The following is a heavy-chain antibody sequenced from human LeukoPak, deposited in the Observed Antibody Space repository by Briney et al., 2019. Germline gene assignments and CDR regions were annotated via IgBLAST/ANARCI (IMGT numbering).Heavy chain of an antibody. J-gene: IGHJ2*01. CDR1: GGSISSGGHY. Sequence: SETLSLTCTVSGGSISSGGHYWSWIRQHPGKGLEWIGYIYYSGSTYYNPSLKSRVTISVDTSKNQFSLKLSSVTAADTAVYYCARDGLVVRGVISNWYFDLWGRGTLVTVSS. D-gene: IGHD3-10*01. V-gene: IGHV4-31*03. CDR3: ARDGLVVRGVISNWYFDL. CDR2: IYYSGST.